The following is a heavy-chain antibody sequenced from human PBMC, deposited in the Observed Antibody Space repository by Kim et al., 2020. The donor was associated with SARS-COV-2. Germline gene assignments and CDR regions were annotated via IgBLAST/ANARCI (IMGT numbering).Heavy chain of an antibody. D-gene: IGHD2-15*01. CDR3: ARRVVVAADDAFDI. V-gene: IGHV1-2*02. J-gene: IGHJ3*02. Sequence: AQKFQGRVTMTRDTSISTAYMELSRLRSDDTAVYYCARRVVVAADDAFDIWGQGTMVTVSS.